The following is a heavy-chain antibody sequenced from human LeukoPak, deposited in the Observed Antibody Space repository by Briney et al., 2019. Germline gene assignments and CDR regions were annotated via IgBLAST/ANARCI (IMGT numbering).Heavy chain of an antibody. J-gene: IGHJ5*02. CDR1: GGSISSGDYY. V-gene: IGHV4-30-4*08. CDR2: IYYSGST. CDR3: ARGPPVVSPEGWFDP. Sequence: SETLSLTCTVSGGSISSGDYYWSWIRQPPGKGLEWIGYIYYSGSTYYNPSLKSRVTISVDTSKNQFSLKLSSVTAADTAVYYCARGPPVVSPEGWFDPWGQGTLVTVSS. D-gene: IGHD4-23*01.